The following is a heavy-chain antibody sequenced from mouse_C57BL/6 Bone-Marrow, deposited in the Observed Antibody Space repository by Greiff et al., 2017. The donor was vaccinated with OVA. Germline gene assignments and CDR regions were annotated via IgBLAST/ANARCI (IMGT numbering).Heavy chain of an antibody. CDR1: GYTFTDYY. J-gene: IGHJ3*01. CDR2: IYPGSGNT. D-gene: IGHD2-1*01. CDR3: ARSDGNSAWFAY. Sequence: QVQLQQSGAELVRPGASVKLSCKASGYTFTDYYINWVKQRPGQGLEWIARIYPGSGNTYYNEKFKGKATLTAEKSSSTAYMQLSSLTSEDSAVYFCARSDGNSAWFAYWGQGTLVTVSA. V-gene: IGHV1-76*01.